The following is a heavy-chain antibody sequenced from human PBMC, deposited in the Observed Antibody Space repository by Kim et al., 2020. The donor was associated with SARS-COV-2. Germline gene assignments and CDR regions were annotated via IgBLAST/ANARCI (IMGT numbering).Heavy chain of an antibody. J-gene: IGHJ3*02. D-gene: IGHD2-2*01. CDR1: GFTFDDYA. CDR3: AKDMGIVVVPAAIRSGAFDI. V-gene: IGHV3-9*01. CDR2: ISWNSGSI. Sequence: GGSLRLSCAASGFTFDDYAMHWVRQAPGKGLEWVSGISWNSGSIGYADSVKGRFTISRDNAKNSLYLQMNSLRAEDTALYYCAKDMGIVVVPAAIRSGAFDIWGQGTMVTVSS.